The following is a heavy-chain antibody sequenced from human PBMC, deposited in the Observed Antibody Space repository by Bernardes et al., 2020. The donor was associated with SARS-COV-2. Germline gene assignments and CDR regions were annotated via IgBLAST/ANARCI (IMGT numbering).Heavy chain of an antibody. Sequence: GRSLRLSCASSGFTFRSYAMSWVRQAPGKGLEWVSAISGSGGSTYYADSVKGRFTISRDNSKNTLYLQMNSLRAEDTAVYYCAKVDDYGSSFDYWGQGTLVTVSS. J-gene: IGHJ4*02. CDR2: ISGSGGST. D-gene: IGHD4-17*01. CDR3: AKVDDYGSSFDY. CDR1: GFTFRSYA. V-gene: IGHV3-23*01.